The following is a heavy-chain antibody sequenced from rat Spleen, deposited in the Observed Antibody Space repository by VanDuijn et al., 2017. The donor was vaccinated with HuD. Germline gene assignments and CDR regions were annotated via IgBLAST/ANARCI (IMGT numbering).Heavy chain of an antibody. CDR3: TRALYSSYYFDY. CDR1: GFTFNNYW. D-gene: IGHD1-8*01. V-gene: IGHV5-31*01. J-gene: IGHJ2*01. CDR2: ITNTGGSI. Sequence: EVQLVESGGGLVQPGRSLKLSCVASGFTFNNYWMSWIRQAPGKGLEWVASITNTGGSIYYPDSVKGRFTISRDNAQNTLYLQMNSLRSEDTATYYGTRALYSSYYFDYWGQGVMVTVSS.